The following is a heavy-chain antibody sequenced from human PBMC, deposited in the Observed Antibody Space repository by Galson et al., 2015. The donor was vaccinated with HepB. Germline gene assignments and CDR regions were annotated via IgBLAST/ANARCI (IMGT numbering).Heavy chain of an antibody. CDR1: GYTFTSYG. V-gene: IGHV1-18*01. J-gene: IGHJ6*02. CDR2: ISAYNGNT. D-gene: IGHD4-17*01. Sequence: SVKVSCKASGYTFTSYGISWVRQAPGQGLEWMGWISAYNGNTNYAQKLQGRVTMTTDTSTSTAYMELRSLRADDTAVYYCARDPDYGDYRTRDYYYGMDVWGQGTTVTVSS. CDR3: ARDPDYGDYRTRDYYYGMDV.